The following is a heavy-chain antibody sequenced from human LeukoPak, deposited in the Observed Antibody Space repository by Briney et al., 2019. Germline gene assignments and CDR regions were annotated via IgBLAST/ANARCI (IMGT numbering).Heavy chain of an antibody. J-gene: IGHJ4*02. CDR1: GFTVSSSY. Sequence: GGSLRLSCATSGFTVSSSYLSWVRQAPGKGLEWVSVIYSDGATYYADSVKGRFTISRDNPKNTLYLQMNSLRAEDTAVYYCARWLVATMFDYWGQGTLVTVSS. CDR2: IYSDGAT. V-gene: IGHV3-66*01. CDR3: ARWLVATMFDY. D-gene: IGHD5-12*01.